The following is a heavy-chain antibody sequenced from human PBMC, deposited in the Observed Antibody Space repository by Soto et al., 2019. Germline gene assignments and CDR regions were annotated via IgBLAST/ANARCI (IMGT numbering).Heavy chain of an antibody. CDR2: ISHDGQNQ. J-gene: IGHJ6*02. CDR3: ARERADIVVAPVATSGMDV. D-gene: IGHD2-2*01. V-gene: IGHV3-30*03. Sequence: QVQLVESGGGVVPPGRSLKLSCIASGFAFGSHGMHWVRQVSGKGLERVAVISHDGQNQYYRESVKGRFTISRDNSKNSLFLEVHSLRVEDMAVYYCARERADIVVAPVATSGMDVWGQGTAVTVSS. CDR1: GFAFGSHG.